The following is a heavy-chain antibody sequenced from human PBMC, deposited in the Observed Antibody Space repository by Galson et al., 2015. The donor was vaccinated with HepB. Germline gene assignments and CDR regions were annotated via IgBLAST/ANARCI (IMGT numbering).Heavy chain of an antibody. J-gene: IGHJ6*02. CDR2: INPSGGST. CDR3: ASTNSGSYYYYGMDV. V-gene: IGHV1-46*01. D-gene: IGHD1-26*01. CDR1: GYTFTSYY. Sequence: SVKVSCKASGYTFTSYYMHWVRQAPGQGLEWMGIINPSGGSTSYAQKFQGRVTMTRDTSTSTVYMELSSLRSEDTAVYYCASTNSGSYYYYGMDVWGQGTTVTVSS.